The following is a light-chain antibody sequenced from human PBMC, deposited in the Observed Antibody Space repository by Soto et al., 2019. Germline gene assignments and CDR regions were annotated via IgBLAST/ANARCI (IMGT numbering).Light chain of an antibody. CDR1: HSVSSN. J-gene: IGKJ1*01. CDR2: GAS. CDR3: QQYNNWPWP. V-gene: IGKV3-15*01. Sequence: EIVVTLSPATLSLYKRARATLSCITSHSVSSNLAWYQQNPGQAPRLLFYGASTRATGIPARFSGSGSGTDFTLTIHSLQSEDFVVYYCQQYNNWPWPVGQVTKVDI.